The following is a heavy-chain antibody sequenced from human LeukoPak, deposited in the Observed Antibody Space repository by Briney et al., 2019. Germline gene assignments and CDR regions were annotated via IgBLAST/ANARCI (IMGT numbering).Heavy chain of an antibody. CDR2: IYYTGST. V-gene: IGHV4-30-4*08. D-gene: IGHD3-10*01. CDR1: GDSNSSGDFY. Sequence: SETLSLTCIVSGDSNSSGDFYWSWIRQPPGKGLEWIGYIYYTGSTYYNPSLKSRVTISVDTSKNQFSLRLSSVTAADTAVYYCARGSLDVWGKGTTVTLSS. CDR3: ARGSLDV. J-gene: IGHJ6*04.